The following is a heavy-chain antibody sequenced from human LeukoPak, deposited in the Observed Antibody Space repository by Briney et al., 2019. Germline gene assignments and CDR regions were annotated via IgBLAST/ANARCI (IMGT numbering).Heavy chain of an antibody. J-gene: IGHJ3*02. CDR2: IRSDGST. CDR3: ARAGDYGSGSCAFDM. D-gene: IGHD3-10*01. Sequence: GGSLRLSCAASGFTFSSYWMHWVRQAPGKGLVWVSRIRSDGSTTYADSAKGRFTISRDNAKSTLYLQMNSLRAEDTAVYYCARAGDYGSGSCAFDMWGQGTMVTVSS. V-gene: IGHV3-74*01. CDR1: GFTFSSYW.